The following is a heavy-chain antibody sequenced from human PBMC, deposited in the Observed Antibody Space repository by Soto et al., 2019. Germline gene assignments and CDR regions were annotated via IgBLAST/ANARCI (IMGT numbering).Heavy chain of an antibody. CDR2: IYYSGST. Sequence: PSETLSLTCSVSGGSISSYYWSWIRQPPGKGLEWIGYIYYSGSTNYNPSLKSRVTISVDTSKNQFSLKLSSVTAADTAVYYCARWGRRKGGSGWYEANYYYGLDFWGQGTTAT. V-gene: IGHV4-59*01. J-gene: IGHJ6*02. CDR3: ARWGRRKGGSGWYEANYYYGLDF. D-gene: IGHD6-19*01. CDR1: GGSISSYY.